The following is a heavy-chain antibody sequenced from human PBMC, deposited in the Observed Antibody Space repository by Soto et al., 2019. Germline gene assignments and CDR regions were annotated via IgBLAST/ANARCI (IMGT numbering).Heavy chain of an antibody. Sequence: QVQLVQSGAEVKKPGSSVKVSCKASVGTFSSYTISWVRQAPGQGLEWMGRIIPILGIANYAQKFQGRVTLTADQSTSTAYMELSRLRSEDTAVYYCEMEYCSSTSSYRDYWGQGTLVTVSS. J-gene: IGHJ4*02. V-gene: IGHV1-69*02. CDR2: IIPILGIA. D-gene: IGHD2-2*02. CDR1: VGTFSSYT. CDR3: EMEYCSSTSSYRDY.